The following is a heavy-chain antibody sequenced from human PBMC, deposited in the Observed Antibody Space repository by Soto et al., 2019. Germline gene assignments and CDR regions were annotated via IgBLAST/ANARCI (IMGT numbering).Heavy chain of an antibody. CDR3: VKDDGGYPSTAPH. V-gene: IGHV3-23*01. CDR2: ISGSGDRT. CDR1: GITISNYP. J-gene: IGHJ1*01. D-gene: IGHD3-22*01. Sequence: DVQLLESGGGLVQPGGSLRLSCAASGITISNYPMSWVRQAPGKALDWVSGISGSGDRTYYADSAKGRFTISKDISKNSLSLQLDNLGVEDTAVYFCVKDDGGYPSTAPHWGQGTLVTVSS.